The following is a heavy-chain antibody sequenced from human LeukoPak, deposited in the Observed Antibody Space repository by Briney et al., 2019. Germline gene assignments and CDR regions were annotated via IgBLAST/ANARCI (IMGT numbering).Heavy chain of an antibody. V-gene: IGHV3-30-3*01. D-gene: IGHD6-19*01. Sequence: GGSLRLSCAASGFTFSSYAMHWVRQAPGKGLEWVAVISYDGSNKYYADSVKGRFTISRDNSKNTLYLQMNSLRAEDTAVYYCARGWGSGWFGALGYWGQGTLVTVSS. CDR1: GFTFSSYA. CDR2: ISYDGSNK. CDR3: ARGWGSGWFGALGY. J-gene: IGHJ4*02.